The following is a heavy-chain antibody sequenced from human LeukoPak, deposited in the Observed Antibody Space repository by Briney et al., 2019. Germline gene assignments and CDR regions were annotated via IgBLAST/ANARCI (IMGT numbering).Heavy chain of an antibody. Sequence: GASVKVSCKASGYTFTSYDINWVRQATGQGLEWMGWMNPNSGNTGYAQKFQGRVTMTRNTSISTAYMELSSLRSEDTAVYYCARPTPKQEKITFGGVIVPGGGYYFDYWGQGTLVTVSS. V-gene: IGHV1-8*01. D-gene: IGHD3-16*02. J-gene: IGHJ4*02. CDR3: ARPTPKQEKITFGGVIVPGGGYYFDY. CDR2: MNPNSGNT. CDR1: GYTFTSYD.